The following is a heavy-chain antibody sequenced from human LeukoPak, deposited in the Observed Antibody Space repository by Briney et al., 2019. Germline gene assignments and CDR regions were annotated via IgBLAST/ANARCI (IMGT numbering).Heavy chain of an antibody. CDR2: IYYSGGT. D-gene: IGHD6-19*01. V-gene: IGHV4-59*01. Sequence: SETLSLTCTVSGGSISNSYCSWIRQPPGKGLEWIGYIYYSGGTNYNPSLKSRVTISLDTSKNQFSLKLTPVTAADTAVYYCARSGHYSSGGNFDYWGQGTLVTVSS. CDR1: GGSISNSY. CDR3: ARSGHYSSGGNFDY. J-gene: IGHJ4*02.